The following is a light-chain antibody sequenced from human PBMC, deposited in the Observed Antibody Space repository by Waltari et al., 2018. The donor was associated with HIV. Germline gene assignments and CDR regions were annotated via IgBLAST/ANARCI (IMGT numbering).Light chain of an antibody. J-gene: IGLJ3*02. CDR3: AAWDTSLGVWV. CDR2: RNN. V-gene: IGLV10-54*01. CDR1: KNNVDHQG. Sequence: QAGLTQPPSMSKDLRQTATLTCTGDKNNVDHQGAAWLKHRQGHPPKLLFYRNNNRPPGIPDRLSAFRSGNTASLNISGLLADDEADYFCAAWDTSLGVWVFGGGTQLTVL.